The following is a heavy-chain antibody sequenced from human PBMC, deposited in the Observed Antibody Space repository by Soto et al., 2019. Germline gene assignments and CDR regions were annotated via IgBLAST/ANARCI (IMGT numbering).Heavy chain of an antibody. CDR3: ASSNPNYYGSGSYFPYFDY. J-gene: IGHJ4*02. D-gene: IGHD3-10*01. CDR2: ISGSGGST. Sequence: EVQLLESGGGLVQPGGSLRLFCAASGFTFSSYAMSWVRQAPGKGLEWVSAISGSGGSTYYADSVKGRFTISRDNSKNTLYLQMNSLRAEDTGVYYCASSNPNYYGSGSYFPYFDYWGQGTLVTVSS. V-gene: IGHV3-23*01. CDR1: GFTFSSYA.